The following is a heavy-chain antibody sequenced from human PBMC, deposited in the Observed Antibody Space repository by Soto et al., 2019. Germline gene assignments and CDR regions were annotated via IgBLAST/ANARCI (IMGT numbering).Heavy chain of an antibody. D-gene: IGHD3-22*01. Sequence: QLQLQESGSGLVKPSQTLSLTCAVSGGSISSGGYSWSWIRQPPGKGLEWIGYIYHSGSTYYNPSLKSRVTISVDRSKNQFSLKLSSVTAADTAVYYCARATGNYYDSSGYSQDYYYYGMDVWGQGTTVTVSS. V-gene: IGHV4-30-2*01. CDR2: IYHSGST. CDR1: GGSISSGGYS. CDR3: ARATGNYYDSSGYSQDYYYYGMDV. J-gene: IGHJ6*02.